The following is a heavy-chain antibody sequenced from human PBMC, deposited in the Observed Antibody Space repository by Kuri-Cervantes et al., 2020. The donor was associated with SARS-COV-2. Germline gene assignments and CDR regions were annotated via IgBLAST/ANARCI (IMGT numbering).Heavy chain of an antibody. Sequence: SVKVSCKASGDSFSSYSFNWVRQAPGQGLEWMGGIIPIFGTANYAQKFQGRVTITADESTSTAFTDLRSLRSEDTAVYYCARAVCGGDCFGGDWFDPWGQGTLVTVSS. CDR2: IIPIFGTA. D-gene: IGHD2-21*01. CDR1: GDSFSSYS. J-gene: IGHJ5*02. CDR3: ARAVCGGDCFGGDWFDP. V-gene: IGHV1-69*13.